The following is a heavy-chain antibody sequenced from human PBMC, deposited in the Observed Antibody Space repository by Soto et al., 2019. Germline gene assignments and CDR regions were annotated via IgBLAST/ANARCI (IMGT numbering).Heavy chain of an antibody. J-gene: IGHJ4*02. CDR2: IFHTGTT. V-gene: IGHV4-38-2*02. CDR3: ARLQSSSSSAHRYYFDY. Sequence: PSETLSLTCTVSGGSISSGYHWAWIRQPPGMRLEWVASIFHTGTTYYNPSLTSRVTISVDTSKNQFSLKLTSVTAADTAVYFCARLQSSSSSAHRYYFDYWGQGTMVIVSS. CDR1: GGSISSGYH. D-gene: IGHD6-6*01.